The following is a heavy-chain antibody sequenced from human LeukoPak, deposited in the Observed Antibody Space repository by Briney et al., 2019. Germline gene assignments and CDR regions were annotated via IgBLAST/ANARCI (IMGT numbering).Heavy chain of an antibody. CDR3: ARGDLGYYYDRSGPIDY. D-gene: IGHD3-22*01. CDR2: INPSGSST. CDR1: GYSFTSYY. J-gene: IGHJ4*02. V-gene: IGHV1-46*01. Sequence: ASVKVSCKASGYSFTSYYMHWVRQAPGQGLEWMGLINPSGSSTTYAQRFQGRVTMTRDTSISTAYMELSSLRSDDTAVYYCARGDLGYYYDRSGPIDYWGQGNLVTVSS.